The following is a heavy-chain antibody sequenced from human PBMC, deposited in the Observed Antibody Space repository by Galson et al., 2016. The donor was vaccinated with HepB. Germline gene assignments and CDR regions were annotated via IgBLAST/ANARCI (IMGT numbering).Heavy chain of an antibody. CDR1: GGTFFNYA. V-gene: IGHV1-69*04. D-gene: IGHD4-11*01. Sequence: SVKVSCKASGGTFFNYAVSWVRQAPGQGLEWMGRIIPILGMTNYAQKFQGRVTITADKSTTTAYMELTSLRSEDTAVYFCARTTASNSVVGTDDYWGQGTLVTVSS. CDR2: IIPILGMT. J-gene: IGHJ4*02. CDR3: ARTTASNSVVGTDDY.